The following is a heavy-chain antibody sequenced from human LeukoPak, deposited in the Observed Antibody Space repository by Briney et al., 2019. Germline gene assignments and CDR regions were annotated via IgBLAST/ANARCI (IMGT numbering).Heavy chain of an antibody. D-gene: IGHD3-10*01. V-gene: IGHV3-23*01. Sequence: GGSLRLSCAASGFTFSSYAMSWVRQAPGKGLEWVSAISGSGSGGITYYADSVKGRFTISRDNSKNTLYLQMNSLRAEDTAVYYCAKDRRAGSYDYWGQGTLVTVSS. CDR1: GFTFSSYA. J-gene: IGHJ4*02. CDR2: ISGSGSGGIT. CDR3: AKDRRAGSYDY.